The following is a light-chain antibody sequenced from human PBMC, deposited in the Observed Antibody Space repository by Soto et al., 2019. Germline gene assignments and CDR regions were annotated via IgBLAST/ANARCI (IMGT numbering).Light chain of an antibody. V-gene: IGKV3-20*01. CDR3: QQYGTPPQT. Sequence: EIVLTQSPGTLSLSPGEGATLSCRASQSVISSSLAWYQQNRGQAPRLLIYGISSRATGIPDRFSGSGSGTDFTLTISRLEPEDFAVYYCQQYGTPPQTFGQGTKVDIK. CDR1: QSVISSS. CDR2: GIS. J-gene: IGKJ1*01.